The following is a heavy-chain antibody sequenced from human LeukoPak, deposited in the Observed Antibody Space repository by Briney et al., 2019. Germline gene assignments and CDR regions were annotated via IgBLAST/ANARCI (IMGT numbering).Heavy chain of an antibody. CDR1: GFTFSNAW. D-gene: IGHD3-22*01. Sequence: GGSLRLSCAASGFTFSNAWMSWVRQAPGKGLEWVGRIKSKTDGGTTDYAAPVKGRFTISRDDSKNTLYLQMNSLKTEDTAVYYCTTDTIIDYYDSSGYSYDAFDIWGQGTMVTVSS. V-gene: IGHV3-15*01. J-gene: IGHJ3*02. CDR2: IKSKTDGGTT. CDR3: TTDTIIDYYDSSGYSYDAFDI.